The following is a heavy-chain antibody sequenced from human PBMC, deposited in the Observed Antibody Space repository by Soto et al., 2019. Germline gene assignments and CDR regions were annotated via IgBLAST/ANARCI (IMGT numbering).Heavy chain of an antibody. CDR1: GFTVSSNY. CDR2: IYSGGST. V-gene: IGHV3-53*04. J-gene: IGHJ6*03. Sequence: GGSLRLSCAASGFTVSSNYMSWVRQAPGKGLEWVSVIYSGGSTYYADSVKGRFTISRHNSKNTLYLQMNSLRAEDTAVYYCARHLNIYSGYDFYYYYYMDVWGKGTTVTVSS. D-gene: IGHD5-12*01. CDR3: ARHLNIYSGYDFYYYYYMDV.